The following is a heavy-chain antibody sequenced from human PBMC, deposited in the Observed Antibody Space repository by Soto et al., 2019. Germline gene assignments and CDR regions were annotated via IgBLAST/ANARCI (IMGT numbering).Heavy chain of an antibody. D-gene: IGHD3-10*01. CDR3: ARGYYGSGSYFPLGY. Sequence: QVQLVQSGAEVKKPGSSVKVSCKASGGTFSSYAISWVRQAPGQGLEWMGGIIPIFGTANYAQKFQGRVTITADKSTGAAYMELSSMRSDDTAVYYCARGYYGSGSYFPLGYWGQGSLVTVSS. CDR2: IIPIFGTA. V-gene: IGHV1-69*06. J-gene: IGHJ4*02. CDR1: GGTFSSYA.